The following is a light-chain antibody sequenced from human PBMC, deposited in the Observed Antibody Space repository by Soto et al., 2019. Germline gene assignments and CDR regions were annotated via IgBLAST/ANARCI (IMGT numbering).Light chain of an antibody. V-gene: IGKV1-5*01. Sequence: DIQMTQSPSTLSASVGDRVTITCRASQSINTWLAWYQHKPGKAPKLLIYDASNLESGVPSRFSGSGSGSEFSLTINSLQPDDFATYYCQQDNSYWTFGQGTKVEI. CDR2: DAS. CDR1: QSINTW. CDR3: QQDNSYWT. J-gene: IGKJ1*01.